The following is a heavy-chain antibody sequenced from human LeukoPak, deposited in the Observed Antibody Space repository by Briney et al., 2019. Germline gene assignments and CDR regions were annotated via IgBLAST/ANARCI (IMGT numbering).Heavy chain of an antibody. CDR1: GFTFSSYG. J-gene: IGHJ6*03. V-gene: IGHV3-30*02. CDR3: AKDSSSWCSVYYYYMDV. Sequence: GGSLRLSCAASGFTFSSYGMHWVRQAPGKWLEWVAFIRYDGSNKYYADSVKGRFTISRDNSKNTLYLQMNSLRAEDTAVYYCAKDSSSWCSVYYYYMDVWGKGTTVTISS. CDR2: IRYDGSNK. D-gene: IGHD6-13*01.